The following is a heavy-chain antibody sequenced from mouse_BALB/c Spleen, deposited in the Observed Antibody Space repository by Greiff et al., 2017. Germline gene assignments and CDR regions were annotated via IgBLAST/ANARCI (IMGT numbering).Heavy chain of an antibody. CDR2: ISSGGSYT. CDR1: GFTFSSYG. CDR3: ASHYYDYYAMDY. D-gene: IGHD1-1*01. V-gene: IGHV5-6*01. Sequence: EVQLVESGGDLVKPGGSLKLSCAASGFTFSSYGMSWVRQTPDKRLEWVATISSGGSYTYYPDSVKGRFTISRDNAKNTLYLQMSSLKSEDTAMDYCASHYYDYYAMDYWGQGTSVTVSS. J-gene: IGHJ4*01.